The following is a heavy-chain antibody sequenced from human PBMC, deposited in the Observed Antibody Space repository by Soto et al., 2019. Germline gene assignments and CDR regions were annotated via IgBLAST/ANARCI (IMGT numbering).Heavy chain of an antibody. Sequence: SLRLSCAASGFTFSSYSMNWVRQAPGKGLEWVSYISSSSSTIYYADSVKGRFTISRDNAKNSLYLQMNSLRDEDTAVYYCARDLGETWIQTHWNYYYYGMDVWGQGTTVTVSS. V-gene: IGHV3-48*02. D-gene: IGHD3-16*01. CDR2: ISSSSSTI. CDR1: GFTFSSYS. CDR3: ARDLGETWIQTHWNYYYYGMDV. J-gene: IGHJ6*02.